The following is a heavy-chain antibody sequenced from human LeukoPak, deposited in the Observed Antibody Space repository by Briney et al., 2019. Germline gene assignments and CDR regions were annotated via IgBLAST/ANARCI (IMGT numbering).Heavy chain of an antibody. Sequence: GASVKVSCKASGYTFTSYYMHWVRQAPGQGLEWMGWINPNSGGTNYAQKFQGWVTMTGDTSISTAYMELSRLRSDDTAVYYCARGGGPGSGSYYKTDAFDIWGQGTMVTVSS. CDR2: INPNSGGT. V-gene: IGHV1-2*04. CDR1: GYTFTSYY. CDR3: ARGGGPGSGSYYKTDAFDI. D-gene: IGHD3-10*01. J-gene: IGHJ3*02.